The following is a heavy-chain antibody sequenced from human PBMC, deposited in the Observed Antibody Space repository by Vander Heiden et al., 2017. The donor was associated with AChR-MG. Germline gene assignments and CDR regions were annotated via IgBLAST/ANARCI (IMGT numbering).Heavy chain of an antibody. J-gene: IGHJ5*02. CDR2: IYNSGST. Sequence: QVQLQESGPGLVKPSETLSLTCTVPGGSVSSGYYWSWIRQPPGKGLEWIGYIYNSGSTNYNPSLKSRVTISVDTSKNQCSLNLRSVTAADTAMYYCAKMSPQKWFDPWGQGTLVTVSS. CDR3: AKMSPQKWFDP. V-gene: IGHV4-61*01. CDR1: GGSVSSGYY.